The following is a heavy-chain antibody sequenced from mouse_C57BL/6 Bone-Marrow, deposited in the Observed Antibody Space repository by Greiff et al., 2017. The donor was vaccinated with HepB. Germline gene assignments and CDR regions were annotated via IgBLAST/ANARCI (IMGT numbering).Heavy chain of an antibody. Sequence: QVHVKQPGAELVKPGASVKMSCKASGYTFTSYWITWVKQRPGQGLEWIGDIYPGSGSTNYNEKFKSKATLTVDTSSSTAYMQLSSLTSEDSAVYYCARYGNYGFAYWGQGTLVTVSA. CDR1: GYTFTSYW. J-gene: IGHJ3*01. CDR2: IYPGSGST. D-gene: IGHD2-1*01. V-gene: IGHV1-55*01. CDR3: ARYGNYGFAY.